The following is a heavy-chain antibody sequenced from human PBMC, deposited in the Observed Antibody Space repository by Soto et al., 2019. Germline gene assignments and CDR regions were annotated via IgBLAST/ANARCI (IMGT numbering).Heavy chain of an antibody. Sequence: SETLSLTCTVSGGSISSGGYYWSWIRQHPGKCLEWIGYSYYSGSTYYNPSLKSRVTISVDTSKNQFSLKLSSVTAADTAVYYCARDKPPYGDYSLDGMDVWGQGTTVTV. CDR2: SYYSGST. J-gene: IGHJ6*02. CDR1: GGSISSGGYY. CDR3: ARDKPPYGDYSLDGMDV. V-gene: IGHV4-31*03. D-gene: IGHD4-17*01.